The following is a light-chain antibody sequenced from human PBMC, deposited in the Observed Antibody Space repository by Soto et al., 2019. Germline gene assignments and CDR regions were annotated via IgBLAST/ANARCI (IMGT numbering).Light chain of an antibody. CDR2: AAY. CDR3: QQTYSIPLT. V-gene: IGKV1-39*01. J-gene: IGKJ4*01. CDR1: QTINNY. Sequence: DIQMTHSPSSLSASVGDRVTITCRTSQTINNYLNWYQQKPGRAPKLLIYAAYNLQSGVPSRFSGSGSGTDFTLAISALQPDDFATYFCQQTYSIPLTFGGGTKVDIK.